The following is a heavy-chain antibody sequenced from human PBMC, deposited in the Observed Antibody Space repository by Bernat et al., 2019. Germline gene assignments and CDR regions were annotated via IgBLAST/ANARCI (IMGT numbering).Heavy chain of an antibody. D-gene: IGHD4-17*01. CDR2: IYYSGNT. CDR3: AARDYARGLDY. J-gene: IGHJ4*02. CDR1: GGSISSSSHY. V-gene: IGHV4-39*01. Sequence: QLQLQESGPGLVKPSETLSLSCTVSGGSISSSSHYWGWIRQPPGKGLEWIGAIYYSGNTYYHASLKSRLTISVDTSKNQFSLKLSSVTAADTAVYYCAARDYARGLDYWGQGTLVTVSS.